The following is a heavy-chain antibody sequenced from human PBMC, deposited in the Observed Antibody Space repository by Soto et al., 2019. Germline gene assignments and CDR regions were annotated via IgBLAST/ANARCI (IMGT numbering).Heavy chain of an antibody. CDR2: IRRKANSYTT. CDR1: GLIFSDYH. Sequence: EVQLVESGGGLVQPGGSLRLSCAASGLIFSDYHMDWVRQAPGKGLEWVGRIRRKANSYTTEYAASVKGRFTISRDDSKNSLHLQMNSPKSEDTAVYYCAMLGGWSGGSSGMDVWGQGTTVTVSS. D-gene: IGHD6-19*01. V-gene: IGHV3-72*01. CDR3: AMLGGWSGGSSGMDV. J-gene: IGHJ6*02.